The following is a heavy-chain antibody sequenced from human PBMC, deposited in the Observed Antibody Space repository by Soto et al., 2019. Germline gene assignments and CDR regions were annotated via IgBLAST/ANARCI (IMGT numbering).Heavy chain of an antibody. CDR3: ARQSFGSRYFDWLPTPLFDY. Sequence: SETLSLTCTVSGGSISSSSYYWGWIRQPPGKGLEWIGSIYYSGSTYYNPSLKSRVTISVDTSKNQFSLKLSSVTAADTAVYYCARQSFGSRYFDWLPTPLFDYWGQGTLVTVSS. J-gene: IGHJ4*02. CDR2: IYYSGST. V-gene: IGHV4-39*01. D-gene: IGHD3-9*01. CDR1: GGSISSSSYY.